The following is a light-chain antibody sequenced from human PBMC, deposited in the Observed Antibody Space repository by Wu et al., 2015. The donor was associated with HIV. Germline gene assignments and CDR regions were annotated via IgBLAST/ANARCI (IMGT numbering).Light chain of an antibody. CDR3: QQANSFPLT. V-gene: IGKV1-8*01. Sequence: AIRMTQSPSSLSASTGDRVTITCRASQGISSYLAWYQQKPGKAPKFLIYAASTLQSGVPSRFSGSGSGTDFTLTISSLQPEDFATYYCQQANSFPLTFGGGTRVEIK. CDR2: AAS. J-gene: IGKJ4*01. CDR1: QGISSY.